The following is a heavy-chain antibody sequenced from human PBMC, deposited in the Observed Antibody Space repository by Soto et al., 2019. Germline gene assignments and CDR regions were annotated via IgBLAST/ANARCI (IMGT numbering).Heavy chain of an antibody. D-gene: IGHD2-21*01. CDR3: VRDSAYSFDY. CDR2: ISSSNGAT. CDR1: GFALTYYN. Sequence: GGSLRLSCAASGFALTYYNMKWVRQASGKGLEWVSDISSSNGATYYADSVKGRFTISRDIAKNSLYLRMDSLRAEDTAIYYCVRDSAYSFDYWGQGTLVTVSS. V-gene: IGHV3-48*01. J-gene: IGHJ4*02.